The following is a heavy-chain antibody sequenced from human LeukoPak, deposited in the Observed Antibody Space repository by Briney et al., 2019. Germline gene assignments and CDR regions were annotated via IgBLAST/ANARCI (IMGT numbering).Heavy chain of an antibody. CDR2: IKSDGGT. D-gene: IGHD3-22*01. V-gene: IGHV3-74*01. CDR3: ARAPSEIGGYYPEYFRH. Sequence: GESLKISCAASGFTFSTYWMHWVRQAPGKGLVWVSRIKSDGGTNYADSVKGRFTISRDNAKKTVSLQMNSLRPEDTGVYYCARAPSEIGGYYPEYFRHWGQGTLVTVSS. J-gene: IGHJ1*01. CDR1: GFTFSTYW.